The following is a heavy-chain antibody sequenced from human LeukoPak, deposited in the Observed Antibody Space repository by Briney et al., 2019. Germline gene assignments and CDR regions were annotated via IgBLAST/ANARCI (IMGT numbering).Heavy chain of an antibody. Sequence: TGGSLRLSCAASGFTFSTYWMHWVRQAPGKGLVWVSRISSDGSRTYYADSVKGRFTFSRDNAKNTLYLQMNTLRPEDTAVYYCATDYYGSVAYWGQGTLVTVSS. CDR2: ISSDGSRT. CDR1: GFTFSTYW. V-gene: IGHV3-74*01. J-gene: IGHJ4*02. D-gene: IGHD3-10*01. CDR3: ATDYYGSVAY.